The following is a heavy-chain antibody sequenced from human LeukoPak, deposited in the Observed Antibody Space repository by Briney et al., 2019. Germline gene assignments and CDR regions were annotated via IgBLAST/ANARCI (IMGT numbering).Heavy chain of an antibody. J-gene: IGHJ4*02. Sequence: GGPLRISCAASGFTFSSHWMHWVRQAPGKGLVWVSRIKDDGSHTNYADSVKGRFTISRDNAKNTLSLQMNSLRAEDTAVYYCARGSGIITGIDEWGQGTLVTVSS. CDR3: ARGSGIITGIDE. V-gene: IGHV3-74*01. D-gene: IGHD6-25*01. CDR1: GFTFSSHW. CDR2: IKDDGSHT.